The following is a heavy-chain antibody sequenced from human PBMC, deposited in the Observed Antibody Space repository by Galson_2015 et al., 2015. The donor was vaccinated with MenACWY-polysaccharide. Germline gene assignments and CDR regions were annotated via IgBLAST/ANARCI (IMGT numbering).Heavy chain of an antibody. CDR2: INPNSGGT. V-gene: IGHV1-2*02. D-gene: IGHD6-13*01. CDR3: ATEGHSSSWPPFDP. Sequence: SCKASGYTFTGYYMHWVRQAPGQGLEWMGWINPNSGGTNYAQKFQGRVTMTRDTSISTAYMELSRLRSDDTAVYYCATEGHSSSWPPFDPWGQGTLVTVSS. CDR1: GYTFTGYY. J-gene: IGHJ5*02.